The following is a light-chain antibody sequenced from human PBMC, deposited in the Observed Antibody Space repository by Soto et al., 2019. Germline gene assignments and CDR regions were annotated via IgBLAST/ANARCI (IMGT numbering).Light chain of an antibody. Sequence: IKMKHSPSTLSGTKRDRVTITCRARQTISSWLAWYHQKPVKAPTLLLYKASTSKSGVPSTLSGSGFATAFHPTTSSLQPHDFGPPYSPHHNNYSEAFGQ. V-gene: IGKV1-5*03. CDR2: KAS. J-gene: IGKJ1*01. CDR3: PHHNNYSEA. CDR1: QTISSW.